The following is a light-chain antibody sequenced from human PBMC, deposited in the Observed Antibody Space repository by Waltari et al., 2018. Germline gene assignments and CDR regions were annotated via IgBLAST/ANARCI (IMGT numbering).Light chain of an antibody. V-gene: IGKV4-1*01. Sequence: DIVMTQSPDSLAVSLGERTTINCKSSQSVFYSSNKKNYVAWYQQKPGQPPKVLISWASTRESGVPDRFSGSGSETDFTLIINSLQAEDVAVYYCQQYYTNTGTFGQGTKVEIK. CDR2: WAS. CDR3: QQYYTNTGT. J-gene: IGKJ1*01. CDR1: QSVFYSSNKKNY.